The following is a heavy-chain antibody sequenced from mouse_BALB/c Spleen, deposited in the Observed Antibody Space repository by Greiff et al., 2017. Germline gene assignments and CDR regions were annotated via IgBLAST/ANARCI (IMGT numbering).Heavy chain of an antibody. CDR3: ARNCGNLRFYYFDY. V-gene: IGHV2-2*02. J-gene: IGHJ2*01. CDR1: GFSLTSYG. CDR2: IWSGGST. D-gene: IGHD2-1*01. Sequence: QVQLKESGPGLVQPSQSLSITCTVSGFSLTSYGVHWVRQSPGKGLEWLGVIWSGGSTDYNAAFISRLSISKDNSKSQVFFKMNSLQANDTAIYYCARNCGNLRFYYFDYWGQGTTLTVSS.